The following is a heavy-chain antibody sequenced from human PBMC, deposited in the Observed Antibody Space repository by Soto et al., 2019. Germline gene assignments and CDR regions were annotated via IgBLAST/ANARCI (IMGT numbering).Heavy chain of an antibody. J-gene: IGHJ4*02. V-gene: IGHV3-48*01. Sequence: EVQLVESGGGLVQPGGSLRLSCAASGFTFSSYSRNWVRQAPGKGLEWVSYISSSSSTIYYADSVKGRFTISRDNARNSLYLQMNSLRAEDTAVYYCARVGYSSSLYFDYWGQGTLVTVSS. CDR1: GFTFSSYS. CDR2: ISSSSSTI. CDR3: ARVGYSSSLYFDY. D-gene: IGHD6-6*01.